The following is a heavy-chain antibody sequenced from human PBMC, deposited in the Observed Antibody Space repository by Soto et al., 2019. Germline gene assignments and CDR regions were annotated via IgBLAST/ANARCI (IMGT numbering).Heavy chain of an antibody. Sequence: EVQLLESGGGLVLPGGSLRLSSAASGFTFNAYAMTWVRQAPGKGLEWVSAIGGRGGNRYYAASVKGRFTISRDNSKDALDLQMNSLRVEDTAVYYCARVASDYINSVDHWGQGILVTVSS. D-gene: IGHD4-4*01. V-gene: IGHV3-23*01. CDR1: GFTFNAYA. J-gene: IGHJ4*02. CDR3: ARVASDYINSVDH. CDR2: IGGRGGNR.